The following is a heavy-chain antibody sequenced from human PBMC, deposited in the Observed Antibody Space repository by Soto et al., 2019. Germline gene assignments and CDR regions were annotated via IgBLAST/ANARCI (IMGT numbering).Heavy chain of an antibody. CDR1: GYTFTSYA. Sequence: ASVTVSCKASGYTFTSYAMHWVRQAPGQRLEWMGWINAGNGNTKYSQKFQGRVTITRDTSASTAYMELSSLRSEDTAVYYCARDRITIFGVPSYWGQGTLVTVSS. CDR3: ARDRITIFGVPSY. V-gene: IGHV1-3*01. CDR2: INAGNGNT. D-gene: IGHD3-3*01. J-gene: IGHJ4*02.